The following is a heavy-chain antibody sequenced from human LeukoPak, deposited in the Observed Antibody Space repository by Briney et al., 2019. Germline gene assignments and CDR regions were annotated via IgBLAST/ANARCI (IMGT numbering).Heavy chain of an antibody. CDR1: GGSISSYY. Sequence: SETLSLTCTVSGGSISSYYWSWVLEPPGEGLGWVGFIYYSWSTNYNPSLKSRVTISVDTSKNQFSLKLSSVTAADTAVYYCARRLIYYYDSSGYYFYDVFDYWGQGTLVTVSS. V-gene: IGHV4-59*08. D-gene: IGHD3-22*01. CDR3: ARRLIYYYDSSGYYFYDVFDY. J-gene: IGHJ4*02. CDR2: IYYSWST.